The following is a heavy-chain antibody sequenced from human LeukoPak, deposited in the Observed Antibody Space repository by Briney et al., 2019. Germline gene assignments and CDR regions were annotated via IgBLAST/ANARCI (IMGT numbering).Heavy chain of an antibody. CDR1: GYTFTSYG. V-gene: IGHV1-18*01. CDR2: ISAYNGNT. D-gene: IGHD3-16*02. CDR3: ARGMIWGYDYVWGSYRSKYNWFNP. J-gene: IGHJ5*02. Sequence: GASVKVSCKASGYTFTSYGISWVRQAPGQGLEWMGWISAYNGNTNYAQKLQGRVTMTTDISTSTGYMELRSLRSDDTAVYYCARGMIWGYDYVWGSYRSKYNWFNPWGQGTLVTVSS.